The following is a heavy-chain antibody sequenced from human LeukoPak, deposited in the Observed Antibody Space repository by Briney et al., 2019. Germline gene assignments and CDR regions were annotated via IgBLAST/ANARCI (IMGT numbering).Heavy chain of an antibody. V-gene: IGHV1-2*02. D-gene: IGHD3-22*01. CDR1: GYTFTGYY. J-gene: IGHJ3*02. CDR2: INPNSGGT. CDR3: AREYYYENSDDAFDI. Sequence: ASVKVSCKASGYTFTGYYMHWVRQAPGQGLEWMGWINPNSGGTNYAQKFQGRVTMTRDTSISTAYMELSGLRSDDTAVYYCAREYYYENSDDAFDIWGQGTMVSVSS.